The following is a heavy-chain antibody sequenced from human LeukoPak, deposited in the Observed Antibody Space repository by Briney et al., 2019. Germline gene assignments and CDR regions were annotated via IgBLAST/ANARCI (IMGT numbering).Heavy chain of an antibody. CDR1: GFTFSSYA. CDR3: ARGKFYYSSSWYSFDP. CDR2: ISYDGSNK. D-gene: IGHD6-13*01. Sequence: QPGRSLRLSCAASGFTFSSYAMHWVRQAPGKGLEWVAVISYDGSNKYYADSVKGRFTISRDNSKNTLYLQMNSLRAEDTAVYYCARGKFYYSSSWYSFDPWGQGTLVTVSS. J-gene: IGHJ5*02. V-gene: IGHV3-30-3*01.